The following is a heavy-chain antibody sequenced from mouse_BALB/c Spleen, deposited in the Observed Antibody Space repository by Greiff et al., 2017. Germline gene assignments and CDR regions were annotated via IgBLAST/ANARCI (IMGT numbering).Heavy chain of an antibody. Sequence: EVQLQQSGPGLVKPSQSLSLTCTVTGYSITSDYAWNWIRQFPGNKLEWMGYISYSGSTSYNPSLKSRISITRDTSKNQFFLQLNSVTTEDTATYYCARSSSGPIDYWGQGTTLTVSS. CDR1: GYSITSDYA. D-gene: IGHD3-1*01. J-gene: IGHJ2*01. CDR2: ISYSGST. CDR3: ARSSSGPIDY. V-gene: IGHV3-2*02.